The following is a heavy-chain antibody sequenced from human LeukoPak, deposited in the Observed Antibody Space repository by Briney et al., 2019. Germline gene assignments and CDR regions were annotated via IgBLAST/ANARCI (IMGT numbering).Heavy chain of an antibody. CDR2: ISAYNGNT. V-gene: IGHV1-18*01. D-gene: IGHD3-10*01. Sequence: ASVKVSCKASGYTFTSYGISWVRQAPGQGLEWMGWISAYNGNTNYAQKLQGRVTMTTDTSTSTAYMELRSLRSDDTAVYCCARDGLLWFGELLEDWGQGTLVTVSS. CDR1: GYTFTSYG. J-gene: IGHJ4*02. CDR3: ARDGLLWFGELLED.